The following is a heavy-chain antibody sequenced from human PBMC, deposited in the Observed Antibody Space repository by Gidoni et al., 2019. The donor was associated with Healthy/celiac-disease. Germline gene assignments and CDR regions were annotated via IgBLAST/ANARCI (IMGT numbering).Heavy chain of an antibody. Sequence: EVQLVASVGGLVQPGGSLRLSCAASGFTFSSYAMHWVRQAPGKGLEYVSAISSNGGSTYYANSVKGRFTISRDNSKNTLYLQMGSLRAEDMAVYYCARGGFIVGAKSRWFDPWGQGTLVTVSS. D-gene: IGHD1-26*01. J-gene: IGHJ5*02. CDR3: ARGGFIVGAKSRWFDP. CDR1: GFTFSSYA. V-gene: IGHV3-64*01. CDR2: ISSNGGST.